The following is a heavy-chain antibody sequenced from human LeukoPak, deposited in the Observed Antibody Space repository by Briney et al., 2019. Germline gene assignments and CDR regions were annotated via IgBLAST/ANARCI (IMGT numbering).Heavy chain of an antibody. D-gene: IGHD3-3*01. CDR3: ARGSYDFWSGYETYYFDY. CDR1: GGSISSYY. J-gene: IGHJ4*02. V-gene: IGHV4-4*07. Sequence: MASETLSLTCTVSGGSISSYYWSWIRQPAGKGLEWIGGIYTSGSTNYNPSLKSRVTMSVDTSKNQFSLKLSSVTAADTAVYYCARGSYDFWSGYETYYFDYWGQGTLVTVSS. CDR2: IYTSGST.